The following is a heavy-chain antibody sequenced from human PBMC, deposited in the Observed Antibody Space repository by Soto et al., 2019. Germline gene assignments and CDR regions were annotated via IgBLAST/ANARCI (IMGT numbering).Heavy chain of an antibody. CDR3: ARGWEAVGGAHF. J-gene: IGHJ4*02. V-gene: IGHV1-2*02. CDR1: GYTFTGYL. Sequence: GASVKVSCKASGYTFTGYLMHWVRQAPGQGLEWMGWINTNNGGTNSAQKFQGRVTMTMDTSINTAYMELSSLRSDDTAIYYCARGWEAVGGAHFWGQGTLVTVS. D-gene: IGHD1-26*01. CDR2: INTNNGGT.